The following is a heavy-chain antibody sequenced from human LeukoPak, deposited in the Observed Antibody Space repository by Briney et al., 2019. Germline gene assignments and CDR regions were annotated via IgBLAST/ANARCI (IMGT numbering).Heavy chain of an antibody. Sequence: GGSLRLSCAASGFTFSSYAMHWVRQAPGKGLEWVAVISYDGSNKYYADSVKGRFTISRGNSKNTLYLQMNSLRAEDTAVYYCARKSRDGYNGFDYWGQGTLVTVSS. J-gene: IGHJ4*02. V-gene: IGHV3-30-3*01. D-gene: IGHD5-24*01. CDR2: ISYDGSNK. CDR3: ARKSRDGYNGFDY. CDR1: GFTFSSYA.